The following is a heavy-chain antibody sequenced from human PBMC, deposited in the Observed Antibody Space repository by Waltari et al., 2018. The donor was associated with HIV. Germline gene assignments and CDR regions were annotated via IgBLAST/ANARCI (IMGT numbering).Heavy chain of an antibody. Sequence: EVQLVESGGGLVKPGGSLRLSCAASGFTFSSYSMNWVRQAPGKGREWVSSISSSSSYIYYADSVKGRFTISRDNAKNSLYLQMNSLRAEDSAVYYCARGAPYGDYVGYWGQGTLVTVSS. CDR2: ISSSSSYI. J-gene: IGHJ4*02. CDR3: ARGAPYGDYVGY. CDR1: GFTFSSYS. D-gene: IGHD4-17*01. V-gene: IGHV3-21*01.